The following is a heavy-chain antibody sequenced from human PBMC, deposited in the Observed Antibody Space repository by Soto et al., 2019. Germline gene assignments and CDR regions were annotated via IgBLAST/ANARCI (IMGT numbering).Heavy chain of an antibody. CDR1: GGSISSYY. Sequence: TSETLSLTCTVSGGSISSYYWSWIRQPPGKGLEWIGYIYYSGSTNYNPSLKSRVTISVDTSKNQFSLKLSSVTAADTAVYYCARHRIVATISWFDPWGQGTLVTVS. V-gene: IGHV4-59*08. J-gene: IGHJ5*02. D-gene: IGHD5-12*01. CDR2: IYYSGST. CDR3: ARHRIVATISWFDP.